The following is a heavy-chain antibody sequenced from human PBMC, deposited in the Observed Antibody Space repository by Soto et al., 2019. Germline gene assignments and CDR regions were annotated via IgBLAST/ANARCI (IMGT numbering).Heavy chain of an antibody. D-gene: IGHD6-13*01. J-gene: IGHJ6*02. CDR3: ASSYSSSWYYYYYYGMDV. V-gene: IGHV3-11*01. CDR1: GFTFSDYY. CDR2: ISSSGSTI. Sequence: GGSLRLSCAASGFTFSDYYMSWIRQAPGKGLEWVSYISSSGSTIYYADSVKGRFTISRDNAKNSLYLQMNSLRAEDTAVYYCASSYSSSWYYYYYYGMDVWGQGTTVTVSS.